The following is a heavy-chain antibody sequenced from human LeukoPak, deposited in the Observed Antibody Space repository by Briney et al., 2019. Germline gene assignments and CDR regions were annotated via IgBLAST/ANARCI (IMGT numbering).Heavy chain of an antibody. CDR1: GGSFSGYY. CDR2: INHSGST. Sequence: SETLSLTCAVYGGSFSGYYWSWLRQPPGKGPEWIGEINHSGSTNYNPSLKSRVTISVDTSKNQFSLKLSSVTAADTAVYYCARLEQYQLLTKIYYYYYMDVWGKGTTVTVSS. D-gene: IGHD2-2*01. CDR3: ARLEQYQLLTKIYYYYYMDV. J-gene: IGHJ6*03. V-gene: IGHV4-34*01.